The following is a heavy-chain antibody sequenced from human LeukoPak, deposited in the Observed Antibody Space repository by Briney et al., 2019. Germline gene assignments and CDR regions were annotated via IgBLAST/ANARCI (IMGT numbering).Heavy chain of an antibody. Sequence: GESLKISCKASGYTFTSYYMHWVRQAPGQGLEWMGIINPSGGSTSYAQKFQGRVTMTRDTSTSTVYMELSSLRSEDTAVYYCARGVADTYYDYVWGSYRYPAYWGQGTLVTVSS. D-gene: IGHD3-16*02. CDR1: GYTFTSYY. V-gene: IGHV1-46*01. CDR3: ARGVADTYYDYVWGSYRYPAY. J-gene: IGHJ4*02. CDR2: INPSGGST.